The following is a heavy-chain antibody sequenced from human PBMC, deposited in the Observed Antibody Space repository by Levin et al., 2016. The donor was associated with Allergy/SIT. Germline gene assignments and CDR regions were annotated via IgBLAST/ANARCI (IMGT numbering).Heavy chain of an antibody. CDR3: ARGPGYSSSWYGYYFDF. D-gene: IGHD6-13*01. V-gene: IGHV3-48*01. CDR1: GFMFSDFS. Sequence: ETLSLTCAASGFMFSDFSFNWVRQAPGKGLEWISYISSSTTTIYYADSVKGRFAISRDNGKNSLYLQMNSLRAEDTALYYCARGPGYSSSWYGYYFDFWGQGSLVTVSS. J-gene: IGHJ4*02. CDR2: ISSSTTTI.